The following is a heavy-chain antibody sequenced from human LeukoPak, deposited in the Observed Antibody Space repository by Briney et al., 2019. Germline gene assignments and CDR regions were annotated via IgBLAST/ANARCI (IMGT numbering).Heavy chain of an antibody. CDR3: ATLQPAAAHFEL. J-gene: IGHJ4*02. V-gene: IGHV1-18*01. CDR1: GDTFPNFG. D-gene: IGHD5-18*01. Sequence: ASVKVSCTASGDTFPNFGVSWVRQAPGQGLEWMGWVSALNGNTNVAQKVQGRVTLTRDTSTGTAHMELRSLSSDDTAVYYCATLQPAAAHFELWGQGTLVTVST. CDR2: VSALNGNT.